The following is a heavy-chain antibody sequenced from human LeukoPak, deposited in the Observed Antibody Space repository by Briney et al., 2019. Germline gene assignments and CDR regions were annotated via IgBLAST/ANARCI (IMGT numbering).Heavy chain of an antibody. CDR1: GFTFSSYA. Sequence: GGSLRLSCAASGFTFSSYAMHWVRQAPGKGLEWVAVISYDGSNKYYADSVKGRFTISRDNSKNTLYLQMNSLRAEDTAVYYCARDRSDILTGSAPALHWFDPWGQGTLVTVSS. V-gene: IGHV3-30*14. D-gene: IGHD3-9*01. J-gene: IGHJ5*02. CDR3: ARDRSDILTGSAPALHWFDP. CDR2: ISYDGSNK.